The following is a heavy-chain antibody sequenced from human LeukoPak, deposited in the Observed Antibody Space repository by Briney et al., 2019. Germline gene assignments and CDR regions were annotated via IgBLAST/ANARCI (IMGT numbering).Heavy chain of an antibody. V-gene: IGHV3-30*02. CDR1: GFTFSNYG. J-gene: IGHJ5*02. D-gene: IGHD3-22*01. CDR2: IRSDGSNK. CDR3: ARDLGQYYDTSDNWFDP. Sequence: GGSLRLSCTASGFTFSNYGMHWVRQAPGKGLEWVAFIRSDGSNKYYADSVKGRFTISRDNAKNTLNLQMNSLRAEDTAVYYCARDLGQYYDTSDNWFDPWGQGTLVTVSS.